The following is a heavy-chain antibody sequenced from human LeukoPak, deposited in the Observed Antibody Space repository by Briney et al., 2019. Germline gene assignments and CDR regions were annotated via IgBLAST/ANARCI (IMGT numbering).Heavy chain of an antibody. J-gene: IGHJ6*02. Sequence: ASVKVSCKASGYTFTSYGISWVRQAPGQGLEWVGWISAYNGNTNYAQKLQGRVTMTTDTSTSTAYMELRSLRSDDTAVYYCARDGCNGGSCYSSWYYYYGMDVWGQGTRSPSP. CDR3: ARDGCNGGSCYSSWYYYYGMDV. CDR1: GYTFTSYG. V-gene: IGHV1-18*01. D-gene: IGHD2-15*01. CDR2: ISAYNGNT.